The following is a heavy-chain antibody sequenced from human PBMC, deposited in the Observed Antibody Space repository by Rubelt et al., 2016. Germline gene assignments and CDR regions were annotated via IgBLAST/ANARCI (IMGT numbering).Heavy chain of an antibody. Sequence: VQLQQWGAGLLKPSETPSLTCAVYGGSFSGYYWSWIRQPPGKGLEWIGEINHSGSTNYNPSLKSRVTISVDTSKNQFSLKLSSVTAADTAVYYCASQSSSGWYAFDIWGQGTMVTVSS. CDR3: ASQSSSGWYAFDI. CDR1: GGSFSGYY. V-gene: IGHV4-34*01. D-gene: IGHD6-19*01. J-gene: IGHJ3*02. CDR2: INHSGST.